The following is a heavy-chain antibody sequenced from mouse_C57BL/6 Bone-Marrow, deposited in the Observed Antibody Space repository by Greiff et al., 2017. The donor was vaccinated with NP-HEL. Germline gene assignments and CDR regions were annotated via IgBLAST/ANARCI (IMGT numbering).Heavy chain of an antibody. CDR3: TTTDYGRFAY. CDR1: GFNIKDDY. V-gene: IGHV14-4*01. D-gene: IGHD2-4*01. CDR2: IDPENGDT. J-gene: IGHJ3*01. Sequence: VQLKQSGAELVRPGASVKLSCTASGFNIKDDYMHWVKQRPEQGLEWIGWIDPENGDTEYASKFQGKATITADTSSNTAYLQLSSLTSEDTAVYYCTTTDYGRFAYWGQGTLVTVSA.